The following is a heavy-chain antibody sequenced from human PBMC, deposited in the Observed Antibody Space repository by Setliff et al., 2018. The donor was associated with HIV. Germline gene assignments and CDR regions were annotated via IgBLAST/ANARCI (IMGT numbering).Heavy chain of an antibody. J-gene: IGHJ4*02. CDR3: VRDLGVDTTLIFFDY. V-gene: IGHV1-18*01. Sequence: ASVKVSCKASGYSFSKYGISWVRQAPGQGLEWMGWISGFNGNTKYGQNFQGRVTMTTDTSTSTAYMEVRSLRSDDTAFYYCVRDLGVDTTLIFFDYWGQGTLVTVSS. CDR1: GYSFSKYG. CDR2: ISGFNGNT. D-gene: IGHD5-18*01.